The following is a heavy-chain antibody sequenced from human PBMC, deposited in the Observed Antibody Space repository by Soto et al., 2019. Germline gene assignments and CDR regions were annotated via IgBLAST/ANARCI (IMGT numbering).Heavy chain of an antibody. CDR1: GYTFTSYY. CDR3: GRDSNVNGITGTLFDY. J-gene: IGHJ4*02. D-gene: IGHD1-7*01. CDR2: INPSGGSK. V-gene: IGHV1-46*01. Sequence: QVQLVQSGAEVKKPGASVKVSCKASGYTFTSYYMHWVRQAPGQGLEWMGIINPSGGSKSYAQKFHGRLTMTRDTSTSTVYMELSSLRAEDTAVYYCGRDSNVNGITGTLFDYWGQGTLVTVSS.